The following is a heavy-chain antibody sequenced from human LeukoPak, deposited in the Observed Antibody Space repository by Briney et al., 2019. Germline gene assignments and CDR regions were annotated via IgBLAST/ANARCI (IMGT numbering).Heavy chain of an antibody. Sequence: ASVKVSCKASGYTFTSYGISWVRQAPGQGLEWMGWISAYNGNTNYAQKLQGRVTMTTDISTSTAYTELRSLRSDDTAVYYCARDGAGSTYYYYMDVWGKGTTVTVSS. D-gene: IGHD1-1*01. V-gene: IGHV1-18*01. J-gene: IGHJ6*03. CDR1: GYTFTSYG. CDR2: ISAYNGNT. CDR3: ARDGAGSTYYYYMDV.